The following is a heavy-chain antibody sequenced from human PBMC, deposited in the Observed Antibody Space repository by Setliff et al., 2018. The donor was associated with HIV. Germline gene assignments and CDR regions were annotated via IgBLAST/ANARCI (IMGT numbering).Heavy chain of an antibody. CDR3: ARQIFWRDYYFDY. CDR2: ISAYDGNT. D-gene: IGHD3-3*01. V-gene: IGHV1-18*01. J-gene: IGHJ4*02. Sequence: ASVKVSCKPSGYTFTTYGISWVRQAPGQRLEWMGWISAYDGNTNYAQKFQGRVTTTIDRSTSTAYMELRSLRSDDTAVYYCARQIFWRDYYFDYWGQGTLVTVSS. CDR1: GYTFTTYG.